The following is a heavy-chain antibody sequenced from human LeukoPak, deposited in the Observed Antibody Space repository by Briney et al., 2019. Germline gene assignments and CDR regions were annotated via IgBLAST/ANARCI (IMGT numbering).Heavy chain of an antibody. J-gene: IGHJ4*02. V-gene: IGHV3-30*04. CDR3: ARARRGYGLD. CDR2: ISYDGSNR. CDR1: GFTFSSYA. D-gene: IGHD5-12*01. Sequence: PGGSLRLSCAASGFTFSSYAMHWVRQAPGKGLEWVAVISYDGSNRYYADSVKGRFTISRDNSKNTLYLQMNSLRAEDTAVYYCARARRGYGLDWGQGTLVTVSS.